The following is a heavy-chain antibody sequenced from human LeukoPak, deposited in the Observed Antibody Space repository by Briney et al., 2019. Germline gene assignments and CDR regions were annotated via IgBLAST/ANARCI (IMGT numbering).Heavy chain of an antibody. V-gene: IGHV4-30-2*01. J-gene: IGHJ3*02. Sequence: SQTLSLTCAVSGGSISSGGYSWSWIRQPPGKGLEWIGYIYHSGSTYYNPSLKSRVTISVDRSKNQFPLKLSSVTAADTAVYYCARGYDAFDIWGQGTMVTVSS. CDR2: IYHSGST. CDR1: GGSISSGGYS. CDR3: ARGYDAFDI.